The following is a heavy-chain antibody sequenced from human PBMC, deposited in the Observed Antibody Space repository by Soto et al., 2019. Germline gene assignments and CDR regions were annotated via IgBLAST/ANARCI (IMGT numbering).Heavy chain of an antibody. Sequence: EVQLLESGGGLVQPGGSLRLSCAASGFTFSSHAMSWVRQAPGKGLEWVSAISGSGGSAYYADSVKGRFTISRDNSKNTLYLQMNSLRAEDTAVYYCAKDRSGWYDAFDIWGQGTMVTVSS. V-gene: IGHV3-23*01. J-gene: IGHJ3*02. CDR2: ISGSGGSA. D-gene: IGHD6-19*01. CDR1: GFTFSSHA. CDR3: AKDRSGWYDAFDI.